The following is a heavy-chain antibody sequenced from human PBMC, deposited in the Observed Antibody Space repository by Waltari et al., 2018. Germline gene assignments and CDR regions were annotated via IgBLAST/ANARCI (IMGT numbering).Heavy chain of an antibody. CDR1: GYTFSNYG. Sequence: QVQLLQSGAEVRKPGASVKVSCKASGYTFSNYGIAWVRQAPGQGLEWMGWIRGYNGDTKYAREFEGRLTVTTNTSTNTAHMELRSLRSDDTAVYYCARLYDSSAYYNTYLDPWGQGALVTVSS. CDR2: IRGYNGDT. CDR3: ARLYDSSAYYNTYLDP. V-gene: IGHV1-18*01. D-gene: IGHD3-22*01. J-gene: IGHJ5*02.